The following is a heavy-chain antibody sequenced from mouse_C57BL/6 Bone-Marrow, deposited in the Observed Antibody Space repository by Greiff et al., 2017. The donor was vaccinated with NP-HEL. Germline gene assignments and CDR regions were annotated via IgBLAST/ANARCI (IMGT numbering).Heavy chain of an antibody. CDR2: INPNNGGT. D-gene: IGHD2-5*01. J-gene: IGHJ1*03. V-gene: IGHV1-18*01. CDR1: GYTFTDYN. CDR3: DPPTIVRRYWYFDV. Sequence: VQLQQSGPELVKPGASVKIPCKASGYTFTDYNMDWVKQSHGKSLEWIGDINPNNGGTIYNQKFKGKATLTVDKSSSTAYMELRSLTSEDTAVYYCDPPTIVRRYWYFDVWGTGTTVTVSS.